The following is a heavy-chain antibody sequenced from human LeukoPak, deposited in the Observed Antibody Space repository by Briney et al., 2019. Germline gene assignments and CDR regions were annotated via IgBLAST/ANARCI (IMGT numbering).Heavy chain of an antibody. Sequence: GGSLRLSCAASGFAFSSYWMSWVRQAPGKGLEWVANIKQDGSEKYYVDSVKGRFTISRDNAKNSLYLQMNSLRAEDTAVYYCARDKSITGTPNWFDPWGQGTLVTVSS. CDR2: IKQDGSEK. V-gene: IGHV3-7*01. CDR3: ARDKSITGTPNWFDP. J-gene: IGHJ5*02. CDR1: GFAFSSYW. D-gene: IGHD1-7*01.